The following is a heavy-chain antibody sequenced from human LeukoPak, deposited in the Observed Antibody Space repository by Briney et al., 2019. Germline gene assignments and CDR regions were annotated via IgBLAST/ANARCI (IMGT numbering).Heavy chain of an antibody. CDR2: IYHSGST. D-gene: IGHD6-6*01. CDR3: ARGNVEYSSSSHYYYYGMDV. V-gene: IGHV4-4*02. J-gene: IGHJ6*02. CDR1: GGSISSSNW. Sequence: SETLSLTCAVSGGSISSSNWWSWVRQPPGKGLEWIGEIYHSGSTNYNPSLKSRVTISVDKSKNQFSLKLSSVTAADTAVYYCARGNVEYSSSSHYYYYGMDVWGQGTTVTVSS.